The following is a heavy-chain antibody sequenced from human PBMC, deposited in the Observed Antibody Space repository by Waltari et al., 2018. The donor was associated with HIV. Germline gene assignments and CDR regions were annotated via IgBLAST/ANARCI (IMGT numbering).Heavy chain of an antibody. D-gene: IGHD1-1*01. CDR3: ASGKLEPYSGYFYGMDV. J-gene: IGHJ6*02. V-gene: IGHV3-9*01. CDR2: MNWNSGSP. CDR1: GISFDDYV. Sequence: EVQLVESGGGLVQPGRSLRLSCATSGISFDDYVMSWVRQAPGKGLEWVSGMNWNSGSPGYAASVKGRFTLSRDKNSLYLQMNNLRAEDTALYYCASGKLEPYSGYFYGMDVWGQGTTVTVSS.